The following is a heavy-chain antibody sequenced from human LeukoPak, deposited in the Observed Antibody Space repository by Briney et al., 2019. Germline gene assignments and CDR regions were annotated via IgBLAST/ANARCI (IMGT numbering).Heavy chain of an antibody. J-gene: IGHJ4*02. CDR2: INPDSGGT. CDR3: ARGPSRWPPDY. CDR1: GYTFTAYY. D-gene: IGHD5-24*01. Sequence: ASVKVSCKASGYTFTAYYMHWLRQAPGQGLEWMGWINPDSGGTKYAQKFQGRVTMTRDTSISTAYMEVSRLRSDDTAVYYCARGPSRWPPDYWGQGTLVTVSS. V-gene: IGHV1-2*02.